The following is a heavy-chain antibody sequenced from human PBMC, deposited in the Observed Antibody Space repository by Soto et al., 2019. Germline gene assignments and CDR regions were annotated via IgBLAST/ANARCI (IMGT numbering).Heavy chain of an antibody. CDR2: IIPIFGTA. V-gene: IGHV1-69*13. Sequence: SVKVSCKASGVTFSSYAISWVRQAPGQGLEWMGGIIPIFGTANYAQKFQGRVTITADESTSTAYMELSSLRSEDTAVYYCARVGDYVWGSYRYGLDYWGQGTLVTVSS. J-gene: IGHJ4*02. CDR1: GVTFSSYA. D-gene: IGHD3-16*02. CDR3: ARVGDYVWGSYRYGLDY.